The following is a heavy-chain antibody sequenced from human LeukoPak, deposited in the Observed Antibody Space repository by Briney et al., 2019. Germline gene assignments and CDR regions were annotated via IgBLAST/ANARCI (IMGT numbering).Heavy chain of an antibody. J-gene: IGHJ4*02. CDR2: IRFDGTIK. D-gene: IGHD3-22*01. CDR3: AKEDYYDSSGLSYFDY. V-gene: IGHV3-30*02. CDR1: GYTFSSYG. Sequence: GGSLRLSCAASGYTFSSYGMHWVRQAPGKGLEWVAFIRFDGTIKDYADSVKGRFTISRDNSKNTLYLQINSLRAEDTAVYYCAKEDYYDSSGLSYFDYWGQGTLVTVSS.